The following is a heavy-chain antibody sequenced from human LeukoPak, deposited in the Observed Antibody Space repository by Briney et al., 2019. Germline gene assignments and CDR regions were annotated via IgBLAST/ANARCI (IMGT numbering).Heavy chain of an antibody. Sequence: GASVKVSCKASGYTFTSYYIHWVRQAPGQGLEWMGIINPSGGSTSYAQKFQGRVTMTRDTSTSTVYMELSSLRSEDTAVYYCARYYYDSSGVGDCFDPWGQGTLVTVSS. D-gene: IGHD3-22*01. V-gene: IGHV1-46*01. CDR3: ARYYYDSSGVGDCFDP. CDR1: GYTFTSYY. J-gene: IGHJ5*02. CDR2: INPSGGST.